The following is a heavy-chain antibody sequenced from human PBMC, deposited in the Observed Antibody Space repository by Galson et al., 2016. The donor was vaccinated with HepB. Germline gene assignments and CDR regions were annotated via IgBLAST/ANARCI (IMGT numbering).Heavy chain of an antibody. Sequence: SLRLSCAAPGLTFSSYSMNWVRQAPGKGLEWISYISSSSTTIYYADSVKGRFTISRDNGKNSLYLQVNSLRGEDTAVYYCARDRDLADALDVWGQGTMVTVSS. J-gene: IGHJ3*01. V-gene: IGHV3-48*01. D-gene: IGHD3-10*01. CDR3: ARDRDLADALDV. CDR2: ISSSSTTI. CDR1: GLTFSSYS.